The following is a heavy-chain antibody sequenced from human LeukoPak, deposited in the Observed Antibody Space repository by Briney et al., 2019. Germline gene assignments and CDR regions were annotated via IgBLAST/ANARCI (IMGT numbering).Heavy chain of an antibody. CDR2: IKEDGSEK. Sequence: GGSLRLSCAASGFTFSGYWMSWVRQAPGKGLECVGNIKEDGSEKYYVDSVKGRFTISRDNAENSLFLQMNSLRAEDTAVYYCGRGHYGDYAWGQGTLVIVSS. V-gene: IGHV3-7*01. CDR1: GFTFSGYW. D-gene: IGHD4-17*01. CDR3: GRGHYGDYA. J-gene: IGHJ5*02.